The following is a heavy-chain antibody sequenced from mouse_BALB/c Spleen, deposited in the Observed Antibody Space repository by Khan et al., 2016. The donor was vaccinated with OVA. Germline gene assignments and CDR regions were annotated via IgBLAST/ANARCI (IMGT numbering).Heavy chain of an antibody. J-gene: IGHJ3*01. CDR2: INPIPDYT. Sequence: QVQLQQSGAELAKPGASVKMSCKASGYTFTSYWMHWVKQRPGQGLEWIGYINPIPDYTEYNQKFKEKATLTEDKSSSTAYMQLTSLTSEDSAVYYCTNHGSSSAWFTYWGQGTLVTVSA. CDR1: GYTFTSYW. V-gene: IGHV1-7*01. D-gene: IGHD1-1*01. CDR3: TNHGSSSAWFTY.